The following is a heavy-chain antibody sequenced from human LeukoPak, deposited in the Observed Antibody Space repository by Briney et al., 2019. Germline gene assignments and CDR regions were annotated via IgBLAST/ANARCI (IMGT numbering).Heavy chain of an antibody. CDR1: GFTFSSYA. CDR3: ARDYLPSTVTTLLDY. Sequence: GGSLRLSCAASGFTFSSYAMHWVRQAPGKGLEYVSAISSNGGSTYYANSVKGRFTISRDNSKNTLYLQMGSLRAEDMAVYYCARDYLPSTVTTLLDYWGQGTLVTVSS. V-gene: IGHV3-64*01. D-gene: IGHD4-17*01. CDR2: ISSNGGST. J-gene: IGHJ4*02.